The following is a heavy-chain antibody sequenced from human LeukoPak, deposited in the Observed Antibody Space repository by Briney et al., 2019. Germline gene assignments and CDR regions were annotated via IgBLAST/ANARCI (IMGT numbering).Heavy chain of an antibody. V-gene: IGHV3-7*01. Sequence: PGGSLRLSCAASGFALSSHWMGWVRQAPGKGLEWVAHIKRDGSQKYYLDSVKGRFTISRDNAKNSLYLQMNSLRVEDTAVYYCARLGLEVGGPNWFDPWGQGTLVTVSS. CDR3: ARLGLEVGGPNWFDP. D-gene: IGHD1-1*01. J-gene: IGHJ5*02. CDR2: IKRDGSQK. CDR1: GFALSSHW.